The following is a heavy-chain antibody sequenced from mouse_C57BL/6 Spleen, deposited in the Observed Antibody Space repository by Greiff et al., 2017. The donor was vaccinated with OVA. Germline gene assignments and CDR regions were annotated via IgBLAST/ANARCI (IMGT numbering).Heavy chain of an antibody. J-gene: IGHJ4*01. CDR3: ARSRDYSSSEAMDY. D-gene: IGHD1-1*01. V-gene: IGHV1-69*01. CDR1: GYTFTSYW. CDR2: IDPSDSYT. Sequence: QVQLQQPGAELVMPGASVKLSCKASGYTFTSYWMHWVKQRPGQGLEWIGEIDPSDSYTNYNQKFKGKSTLTVDKSSSTAYMPLSSLTSEDSAVYYCARSRDYSSSEAMDYWGQGTSVTVSS.